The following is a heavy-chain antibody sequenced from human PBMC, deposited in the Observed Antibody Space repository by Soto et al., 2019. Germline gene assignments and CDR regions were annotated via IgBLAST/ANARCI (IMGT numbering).Heavy chain of an antibody. CDR3: ARYRREAVAGYTLDN. CDR2: TSNSGST. Sequence: PSETLSLTCTVSGGSVNSGTDYWSWIRQPPGKGLEWIGYTSNSGSTNYNPSLKSRVTISEDTSKSQFSLKVNSMTAADTAVYYCARYRREAVAGYTLDNWGQGILVTVSS. CDR1: GGSVNSGTDY. V-gene: IGHV4-61*01. J-gene: IGHJ4*02. D-gene: IGHD6-13*01.